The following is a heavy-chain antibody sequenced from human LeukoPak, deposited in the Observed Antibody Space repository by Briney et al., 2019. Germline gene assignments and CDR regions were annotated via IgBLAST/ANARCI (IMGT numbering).Heavy chain of an antibody. CDR2: IWYDGTTK. V-gene: IGHV3-33*06. Sequence: GGSLRLSCAASGFTFSTYGIHWVRQAPGKGLEWVAVIWYDGTTKYYADSVKGRFTISRDNSKNTLYLQMNSLRAEDTAVYYCAKDLLERSFDYWGQGTLVTVSS. CDR1: GFTFSTYG. J-gene: IGHJ4*02. D-gene: IGHD3-3*02. CDR3: AKDLLERSFDY.